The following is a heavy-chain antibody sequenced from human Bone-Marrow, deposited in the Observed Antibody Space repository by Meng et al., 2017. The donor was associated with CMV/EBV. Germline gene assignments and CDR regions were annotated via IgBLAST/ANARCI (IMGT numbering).Heavy chain of an antibody. CDR1: GYTFTGYY. CDR3: AREGAGTFFSY. J-gene: IGHJ4*02. CDR2: INPNSGAT. Sequence: ASVKVSCKASGYTFTGYYMHWVRQAPGQGLEWMGWINPNSGATKYAQKFQGRVTMTRDTSISTAYMELSRLRSDDTAVYYCAREGAGTFFSYWGQGTLVTVSS. V-gene: IGHV1-2*02. D-gene: IGHD1-7*01.